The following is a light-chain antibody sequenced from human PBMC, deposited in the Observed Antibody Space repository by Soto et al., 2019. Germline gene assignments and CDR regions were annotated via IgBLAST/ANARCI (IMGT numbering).Light chain of an antibody. CDR3: QQYDDWPET. V-gene: IGKV3-15*01. CDR1: QSVSSY. J-gene: IGKJ1*01. Sequence: EKVMTQSPATLSVSPGERDNISCRASQSVSSYLAWYQQKSCQAPRLLIYDASTRATGVPARFSGSGSGTEFTLTISSLQSEDLAVYYCQQYDDWPETFGQGTKV. CDR2: DAS.